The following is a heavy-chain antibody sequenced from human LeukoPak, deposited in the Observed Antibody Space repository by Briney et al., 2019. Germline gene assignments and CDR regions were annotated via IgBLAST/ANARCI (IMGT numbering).Heavy chain of an antibody. CDR1: GFTFSSYE. CDR2: ISSSGSII. Sequence: GGSLRLSCAASGFTFSSYEMNWVRQAPGKGLEWGSYISSSGSIIYYADSVMARFTISRDNAKSSLYLQMNSLRAEDTAVYYCAREVVRGVIDCWGRGTLVSVPS. V-gene: IGHV3-48*03. J-gene: IGHJ4*02. CDR3: AREVVRGVIDC. D-gene: IGHD3-10*01.